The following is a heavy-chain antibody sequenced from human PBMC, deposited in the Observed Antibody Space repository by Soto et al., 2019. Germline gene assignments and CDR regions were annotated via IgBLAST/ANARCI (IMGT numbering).Heavy chain of an antibody. J-gene: IGHJ4*02. V-gene: IGHV3-11*01. D-gene: IGHD3-22*01. CDR3: ARDRGHDYDSSGQWIDY. CDR2: ISSSGSTI. CDR1: GFIFSDYY. Sequence: QVQLVESGGGLVKPGGSLRLSCAASGFIFSDYYMSWIRKAPGKGLEWVSYISSSGSTIYNADSVKGRFTISRDNAKNSLYLQMNSLRAEDTALYYCARDRGHDYDSSGQWIDYWGQGTLVTVSS.